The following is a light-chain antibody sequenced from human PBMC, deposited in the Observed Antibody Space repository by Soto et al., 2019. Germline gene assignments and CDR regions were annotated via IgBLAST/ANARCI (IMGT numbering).Light chain of an antibody. Sequence: EIVLTQSPGTLSLSPGERATLSCRASQSVSSGYLAWYQQKPGQAPRLLIYGASSRATGIPDRFSGSGSGTDFTLTISRLEPEDFAVYYCQQYGSSPRGYTFGQGTKVDIK. V-gene: IGKV3-20*01. CDR1: QSVSSGY. CDR2: GAS. J-gene: IGKJ2*01. CDR3: QQYGSSPRGYT.